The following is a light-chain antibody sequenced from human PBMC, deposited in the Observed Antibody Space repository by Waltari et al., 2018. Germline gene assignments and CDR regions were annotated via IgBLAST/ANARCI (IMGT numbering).Light chain of an antibody. CDR1: QNINTD. CDR2: AAS. V-gene: IGKV1-39*01. J-gene: IGKJ2*01. Sequence: DVQMTQSPSSLSASVGDRVTITCRASQNINTDLNWYQQKPGKVPKVLIHAASTLHSGVPSRFSGSGSGTDFTLTINSLQPEDFATYYCQQSHRTPYTFGQGTKLEVK. CDR3: QQSHRTPYT.